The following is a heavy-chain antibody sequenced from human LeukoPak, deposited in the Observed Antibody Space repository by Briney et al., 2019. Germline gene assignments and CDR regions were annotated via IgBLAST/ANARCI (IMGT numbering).Heavy chain of an antibody. CDR1: GYSISSGYY. Sequence: SETLSLTCTVSGYSISSGYYWGWIRQPPGKGLEWIGSIYHSGSTYYNTSLKSRVTISVDPSKNQFSLKLSSVTAADTAVYYCASRSSAGPVLRFLEWLSHQYYFDYWGQRTLVTVSS. J-gene: IGHJ4*02. D-gene: IGHD3-3*01. V-gene: IGHV4-38-2*02. CDR2: IYHSGST. CDR3: ASRSSAGPVLRFLEWLSHQYYFDY.